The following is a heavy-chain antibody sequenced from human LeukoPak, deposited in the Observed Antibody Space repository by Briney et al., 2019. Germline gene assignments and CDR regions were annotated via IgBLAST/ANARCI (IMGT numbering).Heavy chain of an antibody. CDR3: ARVGIGYSGYDSGKLYYYYMDV. CDR2: INPSGGST. J-gene: IGHJ6*03. Sequence: ASVKVSCKAFGYTFTSYYMHWVRQAPGQGLEWMGIINPSGGSTSYAQKFQGRVTMTRDTSTSTVYMELSSLRSEDTAVYYCARVGIGYSGYDSGKLYYYYMDVWGKGTTVTISS. V-gene: IGHV1-46*01. CDR1: GYTFTSYY. D-gene: IGHD5-12*01.